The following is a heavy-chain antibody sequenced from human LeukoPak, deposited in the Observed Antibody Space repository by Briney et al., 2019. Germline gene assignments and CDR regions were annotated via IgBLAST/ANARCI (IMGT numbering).Heavy chain of an antibody. Sequence: SETLSLTCAVYGGSLDIYYWMFVRQPPGKGLHWIGEITCRRSADYNPSLKSRASITIDASQRQISLKLTSVTAADTAVYYCVGYGGDWNFDFDSWGQGTLVSVSP. J-gene: IGHJ4*02. CDR2: ITCRRSA. D-gene: IGHD2-21*01. V-gene: IGHV4-34*01. CDR1: GGSLDIYY. CDR3: VGYGGDWNFDFDS.